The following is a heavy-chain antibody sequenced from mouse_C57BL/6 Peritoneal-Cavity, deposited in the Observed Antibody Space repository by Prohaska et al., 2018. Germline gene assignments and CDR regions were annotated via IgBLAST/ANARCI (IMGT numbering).Heavy chain of an antibody. Sequence: EVQLVESGGGLVKPGGSLKLSCAASGFTFSDYGMHWVRQAPEKGLDWVAYISSCSSTIYYADTVKGRFTISRDNAKNTLFLQMTSMRSEDTAMYYCARVHGSAWFAYWGQGTLVTVSA. D-gene: IGHD2-2*01. CDR1: GFTFSDYG. J-gene: IGHJ3*01. V-gene: IGHV5-17*01. CDR3: ARVHGSAWFAY. CDR2: ISSCSSTI.